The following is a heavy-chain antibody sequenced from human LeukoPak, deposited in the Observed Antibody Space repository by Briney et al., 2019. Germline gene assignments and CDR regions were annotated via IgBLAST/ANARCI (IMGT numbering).Heavy chain of an antibody. CDR2: ISWNSGSI. J-gene: IGHJ4*02. V-gene: IGHV3-9*01. Sequence: GGSLRLSCAASGFTFDDYAMHWVRQAPGKGLEWVSGISWNSGSIGYADSVKGRFTISRDNAKNSLYLQMNSLRAEDTALYYCAKDVDYGGLYYFDYWGQGTLVTVSS. D-gene: IGHD4-23*01. CDR1: GFTFDDYA. CDR3: AKDVDYGGLYYFDY.